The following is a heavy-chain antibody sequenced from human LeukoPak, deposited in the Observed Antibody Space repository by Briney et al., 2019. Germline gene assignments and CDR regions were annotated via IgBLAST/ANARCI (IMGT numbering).Heavy chain of an antibody. CDR1: GFTFSNAW. V-gene: IGHV3-15*01. Sequence: GGSLRLSCAASGFTFSNAWMGWVRQAPGKGLEWVGRIKSKTDGGTTDYAAPVKGRFTISRDDSKNTLYLQMNSLKTEDTAVYYCTTNNVRTYYDYVWGSPSPLFDYWGQGTLVTVSS. CDR2: IKSKTDGGTT. D-gene: IGHD3-16*01. J-gene: IGHJ4*02. CDR3: TTNNVRTYYDYVWGSPSPLFDY.